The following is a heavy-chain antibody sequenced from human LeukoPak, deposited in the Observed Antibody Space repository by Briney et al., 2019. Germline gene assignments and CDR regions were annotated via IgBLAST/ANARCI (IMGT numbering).Heavy chain of an antibody. CDR3: ARGPIAARPDNWFDP. CDR2: IIPIFGTA. D-gene: IGHD6-6*01. Sequence: SVKVSCKASGGTFSSYAISWVRQAPGQGLEWMGRIIPIFGTANYAQKFQGRVTITTDESTSTAYMELSSLRSEDTAVYYCARGPIAARPDNWFDPWGQGTLVTVS. V-gene: IGHV1-69*05. J-gene: IGHJ5*02. CDR1: GGTFSSYA.